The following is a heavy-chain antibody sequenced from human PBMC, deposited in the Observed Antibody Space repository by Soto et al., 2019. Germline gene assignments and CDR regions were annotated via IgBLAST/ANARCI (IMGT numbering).Heavy chain of an antibody. D-gene: IGHD1-26*01. CDR2: IIPIFGTA. Sequence: ASVKVSCKASGGTFSSYAISWVRQAPGQGLEWMGGIIPIFGTANYAQKFQGRVTITADESTSTAYMELSSLRSEDTAVYYCAREMGSGSLGYFDYWGQGTLGTVSS. J-gene: IGHJ4*02. CDR3: AREMGSGSLGYFDY. V-gene: IGHV1-69*13. CDR1: GGTFSSYA.